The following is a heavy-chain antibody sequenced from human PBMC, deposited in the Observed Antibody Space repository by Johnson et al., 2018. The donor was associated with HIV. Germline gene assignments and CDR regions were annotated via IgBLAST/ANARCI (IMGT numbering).Heavy chain of an antibody. CDR2: ISFDGRNK. V-gene: IGHV3-30*04. CDR3: ARDGFYSGSYDMFDI. D-gene: IGHD1-26*01. J-gene: IGHJ3*02. Sequence: QVQLVESGGGVVQPGRSLRLSCAASGFIFNDYPMYWVRQPPGKGLEWVAVISFDGRNKYYADSVKGRFTISRDNAKNSLYLQMNSLRGEDTAVYYCARDGFYSGSYDMFDIWGQGTMVTVSS. CDR1: GFIFNDYP.